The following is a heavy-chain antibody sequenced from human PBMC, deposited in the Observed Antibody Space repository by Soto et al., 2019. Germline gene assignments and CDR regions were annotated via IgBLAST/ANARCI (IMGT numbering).Heavy chain of an antibody. J-gene: IGHJ4*02. D-gene: IGHD3-10*01. CDR2: LYSGGTT. CDR1: GFNFIRKY. V-gene: IGHV3-53*01. CDR3: ARGLYDSGSFYFDF. Sequence: VPLVESGGGLIQPGGSLRLSCAASGFNFIRKYMIWVRQAPGKGLEWVSILYSGGTTYYADSVKGRFTISRDTSENTLYLQMNSLRAEDTAVYYCARGLYDSGSFYFDFWGQGTLVTVSS.